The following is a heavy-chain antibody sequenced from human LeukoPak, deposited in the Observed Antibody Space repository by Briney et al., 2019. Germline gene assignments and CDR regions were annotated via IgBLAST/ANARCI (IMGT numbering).Heavy chain of an antibody. CDR3: ARASDPWLQLT. CDR2: IKQDGSGK. CDR1: GFTFSNYW. J-gene: IGHJ5*02. D-gene: IGHD5-24*01. V-gene: IGHV3-7*05. Sequence: PGGSLRLSCAASGFTFSNYWMIWVRQAPGKGLEWVGNIKQDGSGKRYADSVRGRFSISRDNAQTSLYLQMNSLRAEDTAVYYFARASDPWLQLTWGQGTLVTVSS.